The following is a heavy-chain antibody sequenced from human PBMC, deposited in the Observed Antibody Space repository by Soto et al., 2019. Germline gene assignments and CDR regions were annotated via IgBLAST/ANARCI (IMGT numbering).Heavy chain of an antibody. Sequence: QERLQESGPGLVKPSETLSLTCSVSGGSINGYYWNWIRQPPGKGLEWLGNVYFSGSTHYNPSLGGPLTISVDASKKQISLKLRCVTAADTAVYYCARQEAVPGTPFDSWGQGTLVSVSS. CDR1: GGSINGYY. V-gene: IGHV4-59*01. CDR3: ARQEAVPGTPFDS. CDR2: VYFSGST. D-gene: IGHD6-19*01. J-gene: IGHJ4*02.